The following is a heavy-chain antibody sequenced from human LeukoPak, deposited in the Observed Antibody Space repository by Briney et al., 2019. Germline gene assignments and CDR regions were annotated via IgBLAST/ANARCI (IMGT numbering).Heavy chain of an antibody. V-gene: IGHV4-39*01. CDR2: IYNSGST. J-gene: IGHJ4*02. D-gene: IGHD3-3*01. Sequence: SETLSLTCTVSGGSISSNNYFWGWIRQPPGKGLEWIGSIYNSGSTYYNPSLKSRVTISVDTSKNQFSLKLNSVTAADTAMYYCQSRFLEWLLDYWGQGTLVTVSS. CDR1: GGSISSNNYF. CDR3: QSRFLEWLLDY.